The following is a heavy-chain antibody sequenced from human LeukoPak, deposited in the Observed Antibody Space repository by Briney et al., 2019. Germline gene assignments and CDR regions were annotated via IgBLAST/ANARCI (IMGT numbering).Heavy chain of an antibody. D-gene: IGHD4-23*01. Sequence: GGSLRLSCAASGSTFSSYSMNWVRQAPGKGLEWVSSISSSSSYIYYADSVKGRFTISRDNAKNSLYLQMNSLRAEDTAVYYCAREPDYGGNPGYFDYWGQGTLVTASS. J-gene: IGHJ4*02. CDR1: GSTFSSYS. CDR3: AREPDYGGNPGYFDY. V-gene: IGHV3-21*01. CDR2: ISSSSSYI.